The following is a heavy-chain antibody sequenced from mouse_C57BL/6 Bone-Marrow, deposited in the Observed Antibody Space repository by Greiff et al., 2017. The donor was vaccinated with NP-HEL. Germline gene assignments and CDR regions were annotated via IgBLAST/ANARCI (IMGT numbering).Heavy chain of an antibody. D-gene: IGHD4-1*01. CDR3: ARVSWEGDFDY. CDR1: GYTFTDYH. CDR2: INPNNGGT. Sequence: VKMQQVGPELVKPGASVKIPCKASGYTFTDYHMDWVKQSHGKSLEWIGDINPNNGGTIYNQKFKGKATLTVDKSSSTAYMELRSLTSEDTAVYYCARVSWEGDFDYWGQGTTLTVSS. V-gene: IGHV1-18*01. J-gene: IGHJ2*01.